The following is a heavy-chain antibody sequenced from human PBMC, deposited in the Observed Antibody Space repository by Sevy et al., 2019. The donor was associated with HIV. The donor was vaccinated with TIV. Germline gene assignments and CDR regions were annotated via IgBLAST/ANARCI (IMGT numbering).Heavy chain of an antibody. CDR2: ISSSGSTI. Sequence: GGSLRLSCAASGFTFSSYEMNWVRQAPGKGLEWVSYISSSGSTIYYADSVKGRFTISRDNAKNSLYLQMNSLRAEDTALYYCAKEEMATNSYYYYYYGMDVWGQGTTVTVSS. V-gene: IGHV3-48*03. J-gene: IGHJ6*02. CDR1: GFTFSSYE. CDR3: AKEEMATNSYYYYYYGMDV. D-gene: IGHD5-12*01.